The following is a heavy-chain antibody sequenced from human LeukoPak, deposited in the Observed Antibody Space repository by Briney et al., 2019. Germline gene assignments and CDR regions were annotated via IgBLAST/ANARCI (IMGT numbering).Heavy chain of an antibody. Sequence: GGSLRLSCAASGFTVSSNYMSWVRQAPGKGLEWVSVIYSGGSTYYADSVKGRFTMPRDNSKNTLYLQMNSLRAEDTAVHYCATTATAGTFAFDIWGQGTMVTVSS. V-gene: IGHV3-53*01. CDR3: ATTATAGTFAFDI. CDR1: GFTVSSNY. D-gene: IGHD6-13*01. CDR2: IYSGGST. J-gene: IGHJ3*02.